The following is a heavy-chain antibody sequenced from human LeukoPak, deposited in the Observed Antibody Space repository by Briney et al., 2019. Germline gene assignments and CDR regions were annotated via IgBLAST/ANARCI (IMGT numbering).Heavy chain of an antibody. CDR3: ARHLSGITGYTYGRGIDY. D-gene: IGHD5-18*01. V-gene: IGHV1-18*01. J-gene: IGHJ4*02. Sequence: GASVKVSCKASGYTFTSYGISWVRQAPGQGLEWMGWISAYNGDTNYAQKLQGRVTMTTDTSTSTAYMELRSLRSDDTAVYYCARHLSGITGYTYGRGIDYWGQGTLLTVSS. CDR2: ISAYNGDT. CDR1: GYTFTSYG.